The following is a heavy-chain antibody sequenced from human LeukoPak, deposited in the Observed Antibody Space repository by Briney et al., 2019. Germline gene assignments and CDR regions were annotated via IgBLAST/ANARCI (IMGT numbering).Heavy chain of an antibody. CDR3: ARQGDIVATIFDY. V-gene: IGHV4-39*01. D-gene: IGHD5-12*01. CDR2: IFYSGST. Sequence: SETLSLTCTVSGGSISSSSYYWGWIRQPPGKGLEWIGTIFYSGSTYYNPSLKSRVAISVDTSKNQFSLKLSSVTAADTAVYYCARQGDIVATIFDYWGQGTLVTVSS. J-gene: IGHJ4*02. CDR1: GGSISSSSYY.